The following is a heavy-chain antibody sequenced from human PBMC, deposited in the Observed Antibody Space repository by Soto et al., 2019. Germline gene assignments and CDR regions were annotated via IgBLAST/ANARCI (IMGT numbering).Heavy chain of an antibody. Sequence: SETLSLTCAVYGGSFSGYYWSWIRQPPGKGLEWIGEINHSGSTNYNPSLKSRVTISVDTSKNQFSLKLSSVTAADTAVYYCARGSWYSNYVWFVPWGQGTLVTVYS. V-gene: IGHV4-34*01. CDR1: GGSFSGYY. CDR2: INHSGST. D-gene: IGHD4-4*01. CDR3: ARGSWYSNYVWFVP. J-gene: IGHJ5*02.